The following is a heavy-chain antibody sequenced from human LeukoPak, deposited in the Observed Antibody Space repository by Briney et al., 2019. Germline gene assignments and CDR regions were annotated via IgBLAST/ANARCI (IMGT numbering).Heavy chain of an antibody. CDR1: GYTFTGYY. D-gene: IGHD1-26*01. CDR3: AREGDGSSPSVMYFDY. CDR2: INPNSGGT. J-gene: IGHJ4*02. Sequence: ASVKVSCKASGYTFTGYYIHWVRQAPGQGLEWMGWINPNSGGTNYAQKFQGRVTMTRDTSISTAYMELRRLRSDDTAVYYCAREGDGSSPSVMYFDYWGQGTLVTVSS. V-gene: IGHV1-2*02.